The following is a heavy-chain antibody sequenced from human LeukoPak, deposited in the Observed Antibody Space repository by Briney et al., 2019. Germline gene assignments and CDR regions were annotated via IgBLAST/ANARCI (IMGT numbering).Heavy chain of an antibody. V-gene: IGHV3-33*01. CDR1: GFTFYSYA. D-gene: IGHD3-3*01. Sequence: GTSLRLSCEVSGFTFYSYAMHWVRQAPGKGLEWVATIWFDGSNKYYEDSVKGRFTISRDHSKNTLFLQMNSLRAEDTAVYYCARGRSSIFGADAFDMWGQGTRVIVSS. J-gene: IGHJ3*02. CDR3: ARGRSSIFGADAFDM. CDR2: IWFDGSNK.